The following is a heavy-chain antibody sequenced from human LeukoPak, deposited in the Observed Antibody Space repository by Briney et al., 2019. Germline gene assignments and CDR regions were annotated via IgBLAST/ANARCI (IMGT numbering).Heavy chain of an antibody. CDR3: ASEIAAASEALDI. D-gene: IGHD6-13*01. CDR2: ISYDGSNK. Sequence: GRSLRLSCAASGFTFSSYAMHWVRQAPGKGLEWVAVISYDGSNKYYADSVKGRFTISRDNSKNTLYLQMNSLRAEDTAVYYCASEIAAASEALDIWGQGTMVTVSS. V-gene: IGHV3-30-3*01. J-gene: IGHJ3*02. CDR1: GFTFSSYA.